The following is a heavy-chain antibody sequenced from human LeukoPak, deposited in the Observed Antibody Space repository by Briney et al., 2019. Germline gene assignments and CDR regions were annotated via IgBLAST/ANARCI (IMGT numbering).Heavy chain of an antibody. J-gene: IGHJ4*02. Sequence: ASVKVSCKASGGTFHSYAVTWVRQAPGQGLEWVGGIIPVSGTASYAQKFQGRVTITADESTSTAYMELSSLRSEDTAVYYCARDEGSPSGSYYDYWGQGTLVTVSS. CDR2: IIPVSGTA. V-gene: IGHV1-69*13. D-gene: IGHD1-26*01. CDR1: GGTFHSYA. CDR3: ARDEGSPSGSYYDY.